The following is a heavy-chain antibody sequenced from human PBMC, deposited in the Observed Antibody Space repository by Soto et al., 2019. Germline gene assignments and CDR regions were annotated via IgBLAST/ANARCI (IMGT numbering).Heavy chain of an antibody. V-gene: IGHV1-18*01. CDR3: ARDGYFDH. CDR2: ISANNGNT. CDR1: GYTFTSYG. Sequence: QVQLVQSGAEVKKPGDSVRVSCKASGYTFTSYGIGWVRQAPGQVLEWMGWISANNGNTKYAQKVKGRVTMTTDASTRTAYMKLRSLRSDDAAVYYCARDGYFDHWGQGTLVTVSS. J-gene: IGHJ4*02.